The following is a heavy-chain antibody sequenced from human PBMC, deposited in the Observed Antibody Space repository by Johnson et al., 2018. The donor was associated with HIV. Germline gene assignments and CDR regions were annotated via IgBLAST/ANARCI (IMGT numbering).Heavy chain of an antibody. D-gene: IGHD4-17*01. Sequence: VQLVESGGGLVQPGRSLRLYCAASGFTFADYAMHWVRQAPGQGLEWVSAISWNSGSIGYADSVKGRFTNSRDKAKNYLYLQMNSLRPEDTALYYCAKDIATTPDAFDIWGQGTMVTVSS. CDR2: ISWNSGSI. CDR1: GFTFADYA. V-gene: IGHV3-9*01. J-gene: IGHJ3*02. CDR3: AKDIATTPDAFDI.